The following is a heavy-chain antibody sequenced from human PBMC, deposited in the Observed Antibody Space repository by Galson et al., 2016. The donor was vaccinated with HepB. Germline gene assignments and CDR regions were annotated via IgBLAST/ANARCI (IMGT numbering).Heavy chain of an antibody. CDR2: TYYRSKWYN. V-gene: IGHV6-1*01. Sequence: CAISGDSVSSSSAAWNWIRQSPSRGLEWLGRTYYRSKWYNEYAVSVNSRIIFNPDTSKNQFSLQLNSVTPEDTAVYYCAREAEQRDFWYFDSWGQGTLVSVSS. D-gene: IGHD3/OR15-3a*01. J-gene: IGHJ4*02. CDR3: AREAEQRDFWYFDS. CDR1: GDSVSSSSAA.